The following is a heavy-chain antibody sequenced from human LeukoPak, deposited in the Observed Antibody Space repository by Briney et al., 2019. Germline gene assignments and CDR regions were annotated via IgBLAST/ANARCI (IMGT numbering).Heavy chain of an antibody. D-gene: IGHD6-13*01. CDR3: ARQGYVLNGGAFDF. CDR2: IYTSGST. CDR1: GGSISSGSYY. V-gene: IGHV4-61*02. Sequence: SQTLSLTCTVSGGSISSGSYYWSWIRQPAGKGLECIGRIYTSGSTNYNPSLKSPVTISVDTSKNQFSLNLNSVTAADAAVYFCARQGYVLNGGAFDFRGQGTMVTVSS. J-gene: IGHJ3*01.